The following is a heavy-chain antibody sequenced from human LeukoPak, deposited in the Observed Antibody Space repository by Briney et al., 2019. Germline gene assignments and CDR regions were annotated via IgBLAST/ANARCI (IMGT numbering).Heavy chain of an antibody. CDR1: GGSISSSSYY. CDR3: ARHLTPPPGDSYGYLVGSFDP. V-gene: IGHV4-39*01. Sequence: SETLSHTCTVSGGSISSSSYYWGWIRQPPGKGLEWIGRIYYSGSAYYNPSLKRRVTISVDTSKNQFSLKLSSVTAADTAVYYCARHLTPPPGDSYGYLVGSFDPWGQGTLVTVSS. J-gene: IGHJ5*02. CDR2: IYYSGSA. D-gene: IGHD5-18*01.